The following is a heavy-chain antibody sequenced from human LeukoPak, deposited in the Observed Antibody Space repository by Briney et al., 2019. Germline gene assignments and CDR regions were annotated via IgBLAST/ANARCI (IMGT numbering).Heavy chain of an antibody. J-gene: IGHJ4*02. V-gene: IGHV3-21*01. CDR1: GFTFSSYS. Sequence: GGSLRLSCAASGFTFSSYSMNWVRQAPGNGLEWVSSISSSSSYIYYADSVKGRFTISRDNAKNSLYLQMNSLRAEDTAVYYCARDDRGYSYGRRVDYWGQGTLVTVSS. CDR3: ARDDRGYSYGRRVDY. CDR2: ISSSSSYI. D-gene: IGHD5-18*01.